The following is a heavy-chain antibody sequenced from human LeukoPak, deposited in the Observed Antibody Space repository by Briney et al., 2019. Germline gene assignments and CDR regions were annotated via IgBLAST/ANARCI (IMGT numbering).Heavy chain of an antibody. CDR3: ARVPPPSSTSFTFDY. J-gene: IGHJ4*02. Sequence: GGSLRLSCAASGFTFSSYWMHWVRQAPGKGLVWVSRINSDGGSTSYADSVKGRFTISRDNAKNTLYLQMNSLRAEDTAVYYCARVPPPSSTSFTFDYRGQGTLVTVSS. V-gene: IGHV3-74*01. CDR1: GFTFSSYW. CDR2: INSDGGST. D-gene: IGHD2-2*01.